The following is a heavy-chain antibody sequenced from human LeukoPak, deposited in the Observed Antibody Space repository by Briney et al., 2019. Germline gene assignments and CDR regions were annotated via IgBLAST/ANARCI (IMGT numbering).Heavy chain of an antibody. D-gene: IGHD5-18*01. Sequence: PSETLSLTCAVYGGSFSGYYWSWIRQPPGKGLEWIGEINHSGSTNYNPSLKSRVTISVDTSKNQFSLKLSSVTAADTAVYYCARASDTSMSGDYFDYWGQGTLVTVSS. CDR1: GGSFSGYY. CDR2: INHSGST. CDR3: ARASDTSMSGDYFDY. V-gene: IGHV4-34*01. J-gene: IGHJ4*02.